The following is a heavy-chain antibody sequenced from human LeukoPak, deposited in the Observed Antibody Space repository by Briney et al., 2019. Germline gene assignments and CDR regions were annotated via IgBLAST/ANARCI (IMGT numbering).Heavy chain of an antibody. CDR1: GYTFTSYY. D-gene: IGHD2-15*01. V-gene: IGHV1-46*01. CDR2: INPSGGST. J-gene: IGHJ4*02. CDR3: ARDHVAGDARFDY. Sequence: ASVKVSCKASGYTFTSYYMHWVRQAPGQGLEWMGIINPSGGSTSYAQKFQGRITMTRDTSTSTVCMELSSLRSEDTAVYYCARDHVAGDARFDYWGQGTLVTVSS.